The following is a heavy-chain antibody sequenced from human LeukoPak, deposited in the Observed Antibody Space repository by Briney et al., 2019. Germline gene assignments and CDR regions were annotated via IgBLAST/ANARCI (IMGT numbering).Heavy chain of an antibody. CDR1: GGSISSSSYY. CDR2: IYYSGST. Sequence: SETLSLTCTVSGGSISSSSYYWGWIRQPPGKGLEWIGSIYYSGSTYYNPSLKSRVTISVDTSKNQFSLKLSSVTAADTAVYYCARGKKLWWAPDVFDYWGQGTLVTVSS. D-gene: IGHD2-21*01. V-gene: IGHV4-39*07. J-gene: IGHJ4*02. CDR3: ARGKKLWWAPDVFDY.